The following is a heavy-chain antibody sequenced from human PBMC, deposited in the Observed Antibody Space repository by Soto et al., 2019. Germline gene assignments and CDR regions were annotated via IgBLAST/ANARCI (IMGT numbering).Heavy chain of an antibody. D-gene: IGHD6-19*01. J-gene: IGHJ6*02. CDR1: GYTFKTYG. CDR3: ARGGPQYSSGWCYYYGMDV. CDR2: ISAYNGNT. V-gene: IGHV1-18*01. Sequence: ASVKVSCKASGYTFKTYGISWVRQAPGQGLEWMGWISAYNGNTNYAQKLQGRVTMTTDTSTSTAYMEMRSLRSDDTAVYYCARGGPQYSSGWCYYYGMDVWGQGTTVTVSS.